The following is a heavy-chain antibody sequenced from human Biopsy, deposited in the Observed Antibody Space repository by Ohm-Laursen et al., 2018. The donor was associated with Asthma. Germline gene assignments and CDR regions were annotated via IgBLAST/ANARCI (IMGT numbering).Heavy chain of an antibody. J-gene: IGHJ4*02. CDR3: VHTLVGLKAFDF. D-gene: IGHD1-26*01. CDR2: IYWDDDK. V-gene: IGHV2-5*02. CDR1: GFSLSTSGGG. Sequence: TQTLTLTCTFSGFSLSTSGGGVGWIRQPPGKALEWLGNIYWDDDKRYSPSLQSRLTSPRDTPKDQVVLTMTSMGPVDTGTYYCVHTLVGLKAFDFWGQGTLVTVSS.